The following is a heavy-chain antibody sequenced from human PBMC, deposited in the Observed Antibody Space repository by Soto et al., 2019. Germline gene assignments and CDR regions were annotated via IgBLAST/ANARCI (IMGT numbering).Heavy chain of an antibody. CDR1: GFTVSSNY. J-gene: IGHJ5*02. D-gene: IGHD1-7*01. Sequence: GGSLRLSCAASGFTVSSNYMSWVRQAPGKGLEWVSVIYSGGSTYYADSVKGRFTISRDNAKNQFSLTLSFVTAADTAVYYCARDSLTGNYFDPWGKGTLVTVSS. CDR3: ARDSLTGNYFDP. CDR2: IYSGGST. V-gene: IGHV3-66*01.